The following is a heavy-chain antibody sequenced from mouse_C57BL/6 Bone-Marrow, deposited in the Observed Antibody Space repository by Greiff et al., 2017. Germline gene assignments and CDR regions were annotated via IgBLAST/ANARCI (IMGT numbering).Heavy chain of an antibody. V-gene: IGHV1-81*01. Sequence: QVQLQQSGAELARPGASVKLSCKASGYTFTSYGISWVKQRTGQGLEWIGAIYPRSGNTYYNEKFKGKATLTADKSASTAYMELRSLTSEDSAVYFCARRATVVATRAWFAYWGQGTLVTVSA. CDR3: ARRATVVATRAWFAY. D-gene: IGHD1-1*01. J-gene: IGHJ3*01. CDR2: IYPRSGNT. CDR1: GYTFTSYG.